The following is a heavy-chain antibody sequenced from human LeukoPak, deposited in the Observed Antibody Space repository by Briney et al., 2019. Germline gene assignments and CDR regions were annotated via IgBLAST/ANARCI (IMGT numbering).Heavy chain of an antibody. Sequence: GGSLRLSCAASGFTFTSYSMNWVRQAPGKGLEWVSYIGISSSTIYYADSVKGRFTISRDNAKNSLYLQMNSLRDEDTAVYYCARDLNWGFDYWGRGALVTVSS. J-gene: IGHJ4*02. CDR1: GFTFTSYS. V-gene: IGHV3-48*02. CDR3: ARDLNWGFDY. CDR2: IGISSSTI. D-gene: IGHD7-27*01.